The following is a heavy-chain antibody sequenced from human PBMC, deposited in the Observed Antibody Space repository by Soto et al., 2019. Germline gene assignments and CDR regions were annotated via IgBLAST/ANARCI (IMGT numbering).Heavy chain of an antibody. CDR3: AKDRVPDNRWNFDY. Sequence: PGGSLRLSCAASGFTFSTYTMNWVRQAPGKGLEWVSGIYGSGAMTFYADSMKGRVTISRDNSKNMLYLQMNSLRAEDTALYYCAKDRVPDNRWNFDYWGQGTLVTVSS. CDR2: IYGSGAMT. CDR1: GFTFSTYT. V-gene: IGHV3-23*01. J-gene: IGHJ4*02. D-gene: IGHD1-1*01.